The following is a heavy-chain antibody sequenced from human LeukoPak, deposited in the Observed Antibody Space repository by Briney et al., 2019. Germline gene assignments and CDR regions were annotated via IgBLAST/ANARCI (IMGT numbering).Heavy chain of an antibody. D-gene: IGHD1-26*01. CDR1: GGSISSYY. CDR2: IYYSGST. V-gene: IGHV4-59*01. CDR3: ARDAYSGSSWSFVGFDP. J-gene: IGHJ5*02. Sequence: SETLSLTCTVSGGSISSYYWSWIRQPPGKGLEWIGYIYYSGSTNYNPSLKSRVTISVDTSKNQFSLKLSSVTAADTAVYYCARDAYSGSSWSFVGFDPWGQGTLVTVSS.